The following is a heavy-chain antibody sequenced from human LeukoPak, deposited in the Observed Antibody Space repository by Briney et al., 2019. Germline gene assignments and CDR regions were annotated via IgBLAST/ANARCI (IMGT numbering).Heavy chain of an antibody. D-gene: IGHD1-14*01. CDR3: AGDSNLNANYYYYYMDV. CDR1: GFTFSSYS. CDR2: ISSSSSTI. Sequence: PGGSLRLSCAASGFTFSSYSMNWVRQAPGKRLEWVSYISSSSSTIYYADSVKGRFTISRDNAKNSLYLQMNSLRAEDTAVYYCAGDSNLNANYYYYYMDVWGKGTTVTVSS. J-gene: IGHJ6*03. V-gene: IGHV3-48*01.